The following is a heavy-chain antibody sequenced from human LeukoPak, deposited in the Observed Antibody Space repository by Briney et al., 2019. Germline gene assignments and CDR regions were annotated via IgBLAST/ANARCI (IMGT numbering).Heavy chain of an antibody. D-gene: IGHD1-7*01. CDR1: GFTFSSYG. CDR2: IWYDGNNK. J-gene: IGHJ4*02. Sequence: GRSLRLSCAASGFTFSSYGMHWLRQAPGKGLEWVAAIWYDGNNKYYADSAKGRFAISRDNSKNTLYLQMNSLRAEDTAVYYCANARKGTFDYWGQGTLVTVSS. CDR3: ANARKGTFDY. V-gene: IGHV3-33*03.